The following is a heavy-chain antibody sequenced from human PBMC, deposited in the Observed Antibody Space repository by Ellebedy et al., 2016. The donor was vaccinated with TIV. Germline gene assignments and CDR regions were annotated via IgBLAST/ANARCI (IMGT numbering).Heavy chain of an antibody. CDR2: ISSSSSRI. V-gene: IGHV3-48*01. CDR3: ARVRDYYDSSGYYYLDRYTEFDY. Sequence: GESLKISXVASGFSFSRYNMDWVRQGPGKGLEWVAYISSSSSRIYYADSVKGRFTISRDNAKNSLYLQMNSLRAEDTAVYYCARVRDYYDSSGYYYLDRYTEFDYWGQGTLVTVSS. CDR1: GFSFSRYN. J-gene: IGHJ4*02. D-gene: IGHD3-22*01.